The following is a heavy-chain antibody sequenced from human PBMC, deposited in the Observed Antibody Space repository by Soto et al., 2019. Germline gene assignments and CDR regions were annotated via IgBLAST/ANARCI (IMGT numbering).Heavy chain of an antibody. Sequence: PSETLSLTCAVSGYSTSSGYYWGWIRRPPGKGLEWIGSIYHSGSTYYNPSLKSRVTISVDTSKNQFSLKLSSVTAADTAVYYCARRGPNCSSTSCYRNYYYYGMDVWGQGTTVTVSS. CDR3: ARRGPNCSSTSCYRNYYYYGMDV. CDR2: IYHSGST. CDR1: GYSTSSGYY. J-gene: IGHJ6*02. V-gene: IGHV4-38-2*01. D-gene: IGHD2-2*02.